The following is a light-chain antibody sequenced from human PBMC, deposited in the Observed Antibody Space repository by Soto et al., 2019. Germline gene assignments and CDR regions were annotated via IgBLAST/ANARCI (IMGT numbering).Light chain of an antibody. Sequence: VLTQSPGTLSLSPGEGATLSCRASQRVASDLAWYLQKPGQPPRLLIYDASIRATGIPDRISGSGSERDFTLTISRLEPEDAAVYYCQQYGSSPGTFGQGTKVEIK. J-gene: IGKJ1*01. CDR2: DAS. CDR1: QRVASD. V-gene: IGKV3-20*01. CDR3: QQYGSSPGT.